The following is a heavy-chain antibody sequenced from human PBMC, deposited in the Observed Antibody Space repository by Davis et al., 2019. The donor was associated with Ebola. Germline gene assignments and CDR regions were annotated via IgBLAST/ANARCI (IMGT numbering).Heavy chain of an antibody. V-gene: IGHV3-30*04. CDR1: GFTFSSYA. Sequence: PGGSLRLSCAASGFTFSSYAMHWVRQAPGKGLEWVAVISYDGSNKYYADSVKGRFTISRDNSKNTLYLQMNSLRAEDTAVYYCARDPYYDSFYWGQGTLVTASS. CDR3: ARDPYYDSFY. J-gene: IGHJ4*02. D-gene: IGHD3-10*01. CDR2: ISYDGSNK.